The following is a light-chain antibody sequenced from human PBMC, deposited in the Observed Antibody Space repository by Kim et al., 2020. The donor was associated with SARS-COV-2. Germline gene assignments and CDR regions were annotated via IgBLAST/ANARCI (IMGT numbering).Light chain of an antibody. CDR2: DAS. CDR3: QQYFNWPPFT. J-gene: IGKJ4*01. Sequence: PGERASLSCRASQTIGNNLAWYQQKPGQSPRLLIYDASIRATGIPARFSGSGSGTEFTLTISSLQSEDFAIYYCQQYFNWPPFTFGGGTKLEI. CDR1: QTIGNN. V-gene: IGKV3-15*01.